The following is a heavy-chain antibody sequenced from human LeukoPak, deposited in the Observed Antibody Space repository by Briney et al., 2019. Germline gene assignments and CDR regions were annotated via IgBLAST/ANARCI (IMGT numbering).Heavy chain of an antibody. CDR3: ARATLTSGSPELWSV. Sequence: SETLSLTCTVSGGSISSSSYYWGWIRQPPGKGLEWIGSIYYSGSTYYNPSLKSRVTISVDTSKNQFSLKLSSVTAADTAVYYCARATLTSGSPELWSVWGQGTLVTVSS. D-gene: IGHD1-26*01. CDR1: GGSISSSSYY. CDR2: IYYSGST. J-gene: IGHJ4*02. V-gene: IGHV4-39*01.